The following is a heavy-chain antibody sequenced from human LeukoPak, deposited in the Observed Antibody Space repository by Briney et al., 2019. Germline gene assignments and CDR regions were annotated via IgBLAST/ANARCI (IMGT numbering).Heavy chain of an antibody. CDR1: GYTFTGYH. D-gene: IGHD5-12*01. V-gene: IGHV1-2*02. Sequence: GASVKVSCKASGYTFTGYHMHWVRQAPGQGLEWMGWINPNSGGTDYAQKFQGRVTMTRDASISTAYMELSRLRSDDTAVYYCARGYSGYDFGTSMKMYYFDYWGQGTLVTVSS. CDR3: ARGYSGYDFGTSMKMYYFDY. J-gene: IGHJ4*02. CDR2: INPNSGGT.